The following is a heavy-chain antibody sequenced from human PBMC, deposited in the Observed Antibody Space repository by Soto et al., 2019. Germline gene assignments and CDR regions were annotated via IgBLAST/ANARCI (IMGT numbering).Heavy chain of an antibody. CDR3: ARDLAFDAFDM. J-gene: IGHJ3*02. Sequence: EVQLVESGGGLVQPGESLRLSCIASGFTFSIYWMSWVRQAPGKGLEWVANIKADGSAQYYVDSMKGRFTISRDNAKNSRSLQMNSLRAEDTAVYYCARDLAFDAFDMWGEGTMVTVS. CDR2: IKADGSAQ. CDR1: GFTFSIYW. V-gene: IGHV3-7*04.